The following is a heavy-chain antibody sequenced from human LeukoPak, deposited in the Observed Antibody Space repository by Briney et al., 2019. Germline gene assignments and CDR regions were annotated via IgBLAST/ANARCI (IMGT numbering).Heavy chain of an antibody. Sequence: GGSLRLSCAASGFTFSDYYMSWIRQAPGKGLEWMSYISSSGSTRKYADSVKGRFTISRDNAKNSLYLQMNSLRDEDTAVYYCASSYSSAWYYDYWGQGTLVTVSS. V-gene: IGHV3-11*01. CDR2: ISSSGSTR. D-gene: IGHD6-19*01. CDR1: GFTFSDYY. J-gene: IGHJ4*02. CDR3: ASSYSSAWYYDY.